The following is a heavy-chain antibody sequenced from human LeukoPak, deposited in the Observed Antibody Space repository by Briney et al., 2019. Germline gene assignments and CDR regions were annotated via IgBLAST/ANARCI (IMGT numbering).Heavy chain of an antibody. J-gene: IGHJ3*02. Sequence: PGGSLRLSCAASGFTFSSYSMNWVRQAPGKGLEWVSFISSISSYIYYADSVKGRFTIYRDNAKNSLYLQMNSLRAEDTAVYYCARPRGVGPSPPDIWGQGTMVTVSS. V-gene: IGHV3-21*01. D-gene: IGHD3-10*01. CDR1: GFTFSSYS. CDR3: ARPRGVGPSPPDI. CDR2: ISSISSYI.